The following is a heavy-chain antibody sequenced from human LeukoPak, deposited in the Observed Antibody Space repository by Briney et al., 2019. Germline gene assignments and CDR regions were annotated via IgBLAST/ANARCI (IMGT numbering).Heavy chain of an antibody. CDR3: ARVPIVVVLAAPYFDY. CDR2: IYYSGST. J-gene: IGHJ4*02. V-gene: IGHV4-61*01. CDR1: GGSVSSGSYY. Sequence: SETLSLTCTVSGGSVSSGSYYWSWIRQPPGKGLEWIGYIYYSGSTNYNPSLKSRVTISVDTSKNQFSLKLSSVTAADTAAYYCARVPIVVVLAAPYFDYWGQGTLVTVSS. D-gene: IGHD2-15*01.